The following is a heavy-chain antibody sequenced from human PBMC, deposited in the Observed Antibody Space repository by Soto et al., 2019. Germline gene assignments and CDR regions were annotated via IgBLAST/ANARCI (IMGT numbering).Heavy chain of an antibody. J-gene: IGHJ6*02. D-gene: IGHD5-12*01. V-gene: IGHV1-69*01. CDR3: ARGRGYSGDDHYYYFDMDV. CDR1: GGTFNNYP. CDR2: SIPIFGTA. Sequence: QVQLVQSGAEVKKPASSVKVSCKASGGTFNNYPITWVRQAPGEGLEWMRGSIPIFGTANYAQNFQGRVTISVDESTSTAYIELSSLRSEDTAVYYCARGRGYSGDDHYYYFDMDVWGQGTTVTVSS.